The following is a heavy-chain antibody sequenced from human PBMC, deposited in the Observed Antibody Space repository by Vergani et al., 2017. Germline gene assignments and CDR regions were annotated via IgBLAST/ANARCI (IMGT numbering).Heavy chain of an antibody. CDR3: ARVNTETNGHLYYYYYMDV. D-gene: IGHD4-11*01. Sequence: QVQLQQWGGGLLKPSETLSLTCVVNGGSFTSYHWTWIRQSPGEGLEWVCDIDHTGRPDYNPSLKCRLTMSVDKSRNQFSLPLNSVTATDTAIYFCARVNTETNGHLYYYYYMDVWGQGTAVTVS. CDR2: IDHTGRP. CDR1: GGSFTSYH. J-gene: IGHJ6*03. V-gene: IGHV4-34*01.